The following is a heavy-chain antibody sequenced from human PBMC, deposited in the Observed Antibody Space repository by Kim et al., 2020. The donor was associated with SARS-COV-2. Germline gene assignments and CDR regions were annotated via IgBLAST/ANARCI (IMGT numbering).Heavy chain of an antibody. CDR3: ARLDNNYRGIAVAGTRWFDP. V-gene: IGHV5-51*01. Sequence: GESLKISCKGSGYSFTSYWIGWVRQMPGKGLEWMGIIYPGDSDTRYSPSFQGQVTISADKSISTAYLQWSSLKASDTAMYYCARLDNNYRGIAVAGTRWFDPWGQGTLVTVSS. CDR1: GYSFTSYW. J-gene: IGHJ5*02. CDR2: IYPGDSDT. D-gene: IGHD6-19*01.